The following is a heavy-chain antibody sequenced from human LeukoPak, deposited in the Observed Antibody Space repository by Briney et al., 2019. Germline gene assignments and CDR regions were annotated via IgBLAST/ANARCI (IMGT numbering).Heavy chain of an antibody. CDR3: ARDLMAPGGFDY. J-gene: IGHJ4*02. CDR1: GFTVSRKY. CDR2: MYSDGST. V-gene: IGHV3-66*01. Sequence: GGSLRLSCAASGFTVSRKYMSWVRQAPGKGLEWVSAMYSDGSTHYADSVKGRFTISRDNSKNTLDLQMNSLRAEDTAVYYCARDLMAPGGFDYWGQGTLVTVSS. D-gene: IGHD2-8*01.